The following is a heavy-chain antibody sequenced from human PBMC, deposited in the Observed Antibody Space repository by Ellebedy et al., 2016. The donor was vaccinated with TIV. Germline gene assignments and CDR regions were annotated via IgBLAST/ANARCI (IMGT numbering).Heavy chain of an antibody. Sequence: GESLKISCEAPGFTFSSYWMSWVRQAPGKGLEWVATINQDGSEKYYVDSVRGRFTISRDNARNSLSLQMNSLGADDTAVYYCATDGSYGDYRSPAHAFEFWGQGTMVTVSS. CDR2: INQDGSEK. J-gene: IGHJ3*01. CDR3: ATDGSYGDYRSPAHAFEF. D-gene: IGHD4-17*01. CDR1: GFTFSSYW. V-gene: IGHV3-7*01.